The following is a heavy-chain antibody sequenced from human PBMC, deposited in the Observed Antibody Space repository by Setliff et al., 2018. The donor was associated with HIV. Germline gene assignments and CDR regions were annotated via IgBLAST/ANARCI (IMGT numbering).Heavy chain of an antibody. V-gene: IGHV3-23*01. CDR2: IGTLSDT. CDR1: GFTFRSFD. CDR3: AKTPLALVRGAQPYFDY. Sequence: GGSLRLSCAASGFTFRSFDMHWVRQAPGKGLEWVSCIGTLSDTYYSDSVKGRFTISRDNSKNTLYLQMNSLRAEDSAVYYCAKTPLALVRGAQPYFDYWGQGTLVTVSS. J-gene: IGHJ4*02. D-gene: IGHD3-10*01.